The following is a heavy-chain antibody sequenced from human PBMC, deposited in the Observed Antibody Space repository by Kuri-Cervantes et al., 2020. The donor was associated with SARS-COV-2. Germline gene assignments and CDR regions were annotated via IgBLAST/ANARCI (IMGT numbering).Heavy chain of an antibody. D-gene: IGHD6-19*01. CDR2: TYYRSKWYN. CDR1: GDSVSSNSAA. Sequence: SCAISGDSVSSNSAAWNWIRQSPSRGLEWLGRTYYRSKWYNDYAVSVKSRITINPDTSKNQSSLQLNSVTPEDTAVYYCARHGAVVGGYYYPMDVWGQGTTVTVSS. J-gene: IGHJ6*02. V-gene: IGHV6-1*01. CDR3: ARHGAVVGGYYYPMDV.